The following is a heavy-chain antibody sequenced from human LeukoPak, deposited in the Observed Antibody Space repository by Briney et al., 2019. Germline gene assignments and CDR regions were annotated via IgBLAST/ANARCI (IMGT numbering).Heavy chain of an antibody. CDR2: ISSSSSYI. V-gene: IGHV3-21*01. D-gene: IGHD5-12*01. Sequence: GGSLGLSCAASGFTFSSYSMNWVRQAPGKGLEWVSSISSSSSYIYYADSVKGRFTISRDNAKNSLYLQMNSLRAEDTAVYYCASTVYSPWYSFDYWGQGTLVTVSS. CDR3: ASTVYSPWYSFDY. CDR1: GFTFSSYS. J-gene: IGHJ4*02.